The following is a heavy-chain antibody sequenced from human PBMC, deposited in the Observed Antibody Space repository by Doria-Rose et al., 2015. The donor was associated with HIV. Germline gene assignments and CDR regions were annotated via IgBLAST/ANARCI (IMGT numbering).Heavy chain of an antibody. CDR1: GVSLSSPGMG. D-gene: IGHD6-13*01. CDR2: IFSDDER. Sequence: QITLKESGPVLVKPTETLTLTCTVSGVSLSSPGMGVSWIRQPPGKALEWLAYIFSDDERSYRSSLKSRLTISRGTSKSQVVITMTDMDPGDTATYYCARIKSSRWYHKYYVDFWGQGTLVIVSA. CDR3: ARIKSSRWYHKYYVDF. J-gene: IGHJ4*02. V-gene: IGHV2-26*01.